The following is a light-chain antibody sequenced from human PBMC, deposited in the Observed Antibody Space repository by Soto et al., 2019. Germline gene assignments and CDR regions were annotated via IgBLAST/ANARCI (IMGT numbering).Light chain of an antibody. CDR2: DVS. CDR3: SSYTSSSTL. Sequence: QSALTQPASVSGSPGQSITISCTGTSSDVGGYNYVSWYQQHPGKAPKLMIYDVSHRPSGVSNRFSGSKSVNTAYLSISGLQAADEADYYCSSYTSSSTLFGGGTKLTVL. J-gene: IGLJ2*01. V-gene: IGLV2-14*01. CDR1: SSDVGGYNY.